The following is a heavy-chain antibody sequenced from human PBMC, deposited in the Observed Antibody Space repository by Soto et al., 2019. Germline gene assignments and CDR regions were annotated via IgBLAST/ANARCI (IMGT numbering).Heavy chain of an antibody. V-gene: IGHV3-64D*06. Sequence: GGSLRLSCSASRFTFSSYAMRWVRQAPGKGLEYVSAISSNGGSTYYADSEKGRFTISRDNSKNTLYLQMSSLRAEDTAVYYCVKDPTGAALDYCGQGTLGTLS. D-gene: IGHD6-6*01. CDR3: VKDPTGAALDY. J-gene: IGHJ4*02. CDR1: RFTFSSYA. CDR2: ISSNGGST.